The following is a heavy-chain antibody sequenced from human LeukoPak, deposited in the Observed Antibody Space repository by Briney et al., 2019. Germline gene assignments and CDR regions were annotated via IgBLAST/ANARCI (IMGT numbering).Heavy chain of an antibody. D-gene: IGHD2-2*01. J-gene: IGHJ5*02. CDR2: ISYDGSNK. CDR1: GFTFSSYG. V-gene: IGHV3-30*03. Sequence: GRSLRLSCAASGFTFSSYGMHWVRQAPGKGLEWVAVISYDGSNKYYADPVKGRFTISRDNSKNTLYLQMNSLRAEDTAVYYCARAARVPAAKVWFDPWGQGTLVTVSS. CDR3: ARAARVPAAKVWFDP.